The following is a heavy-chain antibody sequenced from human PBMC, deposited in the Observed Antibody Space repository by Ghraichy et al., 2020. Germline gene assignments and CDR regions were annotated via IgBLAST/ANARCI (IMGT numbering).Heavy chain of an antibody. CDR1: GYTFTSYG. CDR3: AREVPYYYGSGSLDSYSEG. Sequence: ASVKVSCKASGYTFTSYGISWVRQAPGQGLEWMGWISAYNGNTNYAQKLQGRVTMTTDTSTSTAYMELRSLRSDDTAVYYCAREVPYYYGSGSLDSYSEGWGQGTLVTVSS. CDR2: ISAYNGNT. D-gene: IGHD3-10*01. V-gene: IGHV1-18*01. J-gene: IGHJ4*02.